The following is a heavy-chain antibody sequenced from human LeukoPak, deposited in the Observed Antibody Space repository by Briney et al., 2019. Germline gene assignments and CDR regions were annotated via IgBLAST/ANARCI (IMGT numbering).Heavy chain of an antibody. V-gene: IGHV3-23*01. Sequence: PGGSLRLSCAASGLSFTTYAMNWVRQAPGKGLQWVSAIGGSGTSTYYADSVKGRFTISRDNSRNTLYLQMNSLRAEDTAVYYCAKEIAGGGVVDYWGQGTLVTVSS. D-gene: IGHD3-16*01. CDR2: IGGSGTST. J-gene: IGHJ4*02. CDR3: AKEIAGGGVVDY. CDR1: GLSFTTYA.